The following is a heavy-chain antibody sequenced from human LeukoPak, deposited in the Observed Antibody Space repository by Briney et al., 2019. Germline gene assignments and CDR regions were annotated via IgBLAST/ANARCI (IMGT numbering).Heavy chain of an antibody. CDR3: ARDAVDTANAV. V-gene: IGHV3-21*01. CDR2: ISRSGNYI. J-gene: IGHJ6*02. D-gene: IGHD5-18*01. CDR1: GFTFSSYS. Sequence: GGSLRLSCAVSGFTFSSYSMNWVRQAPGRGLEWVSSISRSGNYIKYGDSMKGRFTISRDNAKNTLYLQMNSLRAEDTAVYYCARDAVDTANAVWGQGTTVTVSS.